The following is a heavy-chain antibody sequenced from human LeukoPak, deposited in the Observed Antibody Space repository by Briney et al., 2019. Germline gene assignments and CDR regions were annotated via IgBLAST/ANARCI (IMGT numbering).Heavy chain of an antibody. CDR3: AKDALVRGLTYEY. D-gene: IGHD3-10*01. V-gene: IGHV3-23*01. CDR1: GFTLSRYA. Sequence: GGSLRLSCVASGFTLSRYAMSWVRQAPGKGLEWVSAISGSGGSRYYADSVKGRFTISRDNCKNRLYLQMNSLRAEDTALYYCAKDALVRGLTYEYGGEGTLVTV. J-gene: IGHJ4*02. CDR2: ISGSGGSR.